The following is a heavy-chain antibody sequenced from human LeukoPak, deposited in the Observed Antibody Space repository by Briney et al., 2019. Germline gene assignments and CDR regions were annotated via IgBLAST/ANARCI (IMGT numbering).Heavy chain of an antibody. D-gene: IGHD5-18*01. V-gene: IGHV4-59*08. CDR3: ARHAYSYGSKYYYYYMDV. J-gene: IGHJ6*03. CDR1: GGSISSYY. CDR2: IYYSGST. Sequence: SETLSLTCTVSGGSISSYYWSWIRQPPGKGLEWIGYIYYSGSTNYNPSLKSRVTISVDTSKNQFSLKLGSVTAADTAVYYCARHAYSYGSKYYYYYMDVWGKGTTVTISS.